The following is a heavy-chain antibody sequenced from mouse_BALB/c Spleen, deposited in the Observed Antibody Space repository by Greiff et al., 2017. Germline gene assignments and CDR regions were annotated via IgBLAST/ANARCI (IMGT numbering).Heavy chain of an antibody. CDR3: AIFYYGYAWFAY. J-gene: IGHJ3*01. V-gene: IGHV3-6*02. Sequence: ESGPGLVKPSQSLSLTCSVTGYSITSGYYWNWIRQFPGNKLEWMGYISYDGSNNYNPSLKNRISITRDTSKNQFFLKLNSVTTEDTATYYCAIFYYGYAWFAYWGQGTLVTVSA. D-gene: IGHD2-2*01. CDR2: ISYDGSN. CDR1: GYSITSGYY.